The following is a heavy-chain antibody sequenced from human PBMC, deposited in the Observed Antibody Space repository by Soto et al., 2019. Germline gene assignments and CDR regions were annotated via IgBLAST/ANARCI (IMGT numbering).Heavy chain of an antibody. Sequence: TVSWNGAGYRLSIYRIGRVRNMPGKGLEWMGIFYTGDSDTRYSPSFEGQVTISADKSIRTAYLQWSSLKASDTAMYYCARGTHYGEIKWFDPWCQGALLKVFS. V-gene: IGHV5-51*01. CDR3: ARGTHYGEIKWFDP. CDR2: FYTGDSDT. CDR1: GYRLSIYR. D-gene: IGHD4-17*01. J-gene: IGHJ5*02.